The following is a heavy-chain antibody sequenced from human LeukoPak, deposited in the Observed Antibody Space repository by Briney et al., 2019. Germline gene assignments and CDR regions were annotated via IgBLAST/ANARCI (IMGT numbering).Heavy chain of an antibody. CDR2: IYYSGST. Sequence: PSETLSLTCTASGGSISSYYWSWIRQPPGKGLEWIGYIYYSGSTNYNPSLKSRVTISVDTSKNQFSLKLSSVTAADTAVYYCARANSSSYYMDVWGKGTTVTVSS. J-gene: IGHJ6*03. CDR3: ARANSSSYYMDV. CDR1: GGSISSYY. V-gene: IGHV4-59*01. D-gene: IGHD6-13*01.